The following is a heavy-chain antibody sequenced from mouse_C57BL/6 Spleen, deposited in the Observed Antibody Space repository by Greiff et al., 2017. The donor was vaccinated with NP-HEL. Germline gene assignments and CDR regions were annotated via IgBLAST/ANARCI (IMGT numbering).Heavy chain of an antibody. J-gene: IGHJ3*01. Sequence: EVQLQQSGPELVKPGASVKMSCKASGYTFTDYNMHWVKQSHGKSLEWIGYINPNNGGTSYNQKFKGKATLTVNKSSSTAYMELRSLTSEDSAVYYCARSANWDDWFAYWGQGTLVTVSA. CDR2: INPNNGGT. D-gene: IGHD4-1*01. CDR3: ARSANWDDWFAY. CDR1: GYTFTDYN. V-gene: IGHV1-22*01.